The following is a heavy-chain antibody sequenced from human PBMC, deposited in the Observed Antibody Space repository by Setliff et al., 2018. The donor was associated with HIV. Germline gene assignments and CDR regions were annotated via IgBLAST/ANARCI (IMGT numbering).Heavy chain of an antibody. J-gene: IGHJ6*02. V-gene: IGHV1-69*10. CDR2: IVPILGIA. CDR3: ARPQWELGVDYYGMDV. Sequence: ASVKVSCKASGGTFTSYVISWVRQAPGQGLEWMGGIVPILGIASYSQKFQGRVTITAAKSTSTAYMELSSLRSEDTAVYYCARPQWELGVDYYGMDVWGQGTTVTVSS. CDR1: GGTFTSYV. D-gene: IGHD1-26*01.